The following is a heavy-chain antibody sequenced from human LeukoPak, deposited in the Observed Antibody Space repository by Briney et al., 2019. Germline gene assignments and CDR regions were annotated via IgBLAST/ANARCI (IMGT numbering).Heavy chain of an antibody. CDR1: GFTFSSYG. D-gene: IGHD6-13*01. CDR2: ISYDGSNK. CDR3: AKNRGGIAAARDY. J-gene: IGHJ4*02. V-gene: IGHV3-30*18. Sequence: PGGSLRLSCAASGFTFSSYGMHWVRQAPGKGLEWVAVISYDGSNKYYADSVKGRFTISRDNSKNTLYLQMNSLRVEDTATYFCAKNRGGIAAARDYWGQGTLVTVSS.